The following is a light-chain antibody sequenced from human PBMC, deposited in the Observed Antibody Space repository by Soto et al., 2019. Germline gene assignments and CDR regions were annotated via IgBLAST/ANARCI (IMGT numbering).Light chain of an antibody. CDR3: SSYTGGSTYG. J-gene: IGLJ1*01. CDR2: DVS. V-gene: IGLV2-14*01. Sequence: QSVLTQPASVSGSPGQSITISCTGTSSDIGGYKYVSWYQQHPGKAPKLMIYDVSNRPSGVSNRFSGSKSGNTATLTISGLQGEDAAEYDCSSYTGGSTYGFGPGTKVTXL. CDR1: SSDIGGYKY.